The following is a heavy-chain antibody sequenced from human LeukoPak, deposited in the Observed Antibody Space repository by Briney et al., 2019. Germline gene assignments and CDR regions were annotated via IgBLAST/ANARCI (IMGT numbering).Heavy chain of an antibody. CDR2: ISGSGGST. J-gene: IGHJ4*02. CDR3: AKHLTGYCSSNSCYPFDY. CDR1: GFTLSSYA. Sequence: RSGGSLRLSCAASGFTLSSYAMSWVRQAPGKGREWGSAISGSGGSTYYAASVKGRFTISRDNSKNTLYLQMNSLRAEDTAVYNCAKHLTGYCSSNSCYPFDYWGQGTLVTV. V-gene: IGHV3-23*01. D-gene: IGHD2-2*01.